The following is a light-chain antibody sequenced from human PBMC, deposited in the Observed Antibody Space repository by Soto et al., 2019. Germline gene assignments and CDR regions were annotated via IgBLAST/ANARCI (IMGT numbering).Light chain of an antibody. V-gene: IGKV1-39*01. CDR1: KTISNT. J-gene: IGKJ5*01. CDR3: QQTYSTPIT. CDR2: ASS. Sequence: DIQMTQSPSSLSASVGDRVTITYRASKTISNTLNWYQQRPGKPPNLLIYASSTLQSGVPPRFSGGGSGTEFTLTISSLQPEDFATYYCQQTYSTPITFGQGTRLEIK.